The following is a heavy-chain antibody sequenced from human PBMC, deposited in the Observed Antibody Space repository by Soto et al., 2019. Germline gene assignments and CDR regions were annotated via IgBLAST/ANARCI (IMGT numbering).Heavy chain of an antibody. V-gene: IGHV3-30*18. CDR2: ISKDGNDQ. D-gene: IGHD1-26*01. J-gene: IGHJ4*02. Sequence: QVQLVESGGGGVQPGTSLRLSCAASGFTFSTYAMHWFRQAPGKGLEWVAMISKDGNDQYYADSVKGRFTVSRDNSKNTVSLQMHSLRPEDTAFSYCAKDRWEFTRYFDSWGQGTLVTVSS. CDR3: AKDRWEFTRYFDS. CDR1: GFTFSTYA.